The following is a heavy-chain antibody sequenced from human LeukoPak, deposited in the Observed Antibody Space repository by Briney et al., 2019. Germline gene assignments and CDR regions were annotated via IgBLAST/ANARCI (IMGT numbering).Heavy chain of an antibody. Sequence: ASVKVSCKASGYTFTGYYMHWVRQAPGQGLEWMGWINPNSGGTNYAQKFQGRVTMTRDTSISTAYMELSSLRSEDTAVYYCASVPSTTEENYYYGMDVWGKGTTVTVSS. CDR1: GYTFTGYY. CDR2: INPNSGGT. CDR3: ASVPSTTEENYYYGMDV. J-gene: IGHJ6*04. V-gene: IGHV1-2*02. D-gene: IGHD1-1*01.